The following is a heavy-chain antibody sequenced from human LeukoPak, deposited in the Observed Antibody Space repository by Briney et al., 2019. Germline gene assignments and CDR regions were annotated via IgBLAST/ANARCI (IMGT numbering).Heavy chain of an antibody. D-gene: IGHD2-2*01. CDR2: IIPIFCTA. J-gene: IGHJ5*02. Sequence: SVKVSCKASGGTFSSYAISWVRQAPGHGLEWMGGIIPIFCTANYAQQFQGRVTITADESTSTAYMELSSLRSEDTAVYYCARDLCYCSSSSCCSGWFDPWGQGTLVTVSS. V-gene: IGHV1-69*01. CDR3: ARDLCYCSSSSCCSGWFDP. CDR1: GGTFSSYA.